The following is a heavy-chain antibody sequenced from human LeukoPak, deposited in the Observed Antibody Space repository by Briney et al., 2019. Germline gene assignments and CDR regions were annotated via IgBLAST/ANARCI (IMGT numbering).Heavy chain of an antibody. CDR3: ARAFRDVIFDS. J-gene: IGHJ4*02. V-gene: IGHV3-23*01. CDR1: EFSFPNYA. D-gene: IGHD5-24*01. CDR2: ISGSGGGT. Sequence: GGSLRLSCVGSEFSFPNYAMSWVRQAPGRGLEWVSSISGSGGGTYYADSVKGRFTISRDNAKNSLYLQMNSLRAEDTAVYYCARAFRDVIFDSWGQETLVTVSS.